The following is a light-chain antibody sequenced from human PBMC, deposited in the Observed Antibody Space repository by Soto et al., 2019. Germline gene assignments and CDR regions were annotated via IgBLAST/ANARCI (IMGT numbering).Light chain of an antibody. CDR2: LKNDGSH. CDR1: SGHSTYT. V-gene: IGLV4-69*01. Sequence: QSVLTQSPSASASPGASVKLTCTLSSGHSTYTIAWHQQHPGKGPRYLMRLKNDGSHTKGDGIPDRFSGSSFGAERYLTISSLQSEEEADYYCQTWDTGIQVFGAGTKVTVL. J-gene: IGLJ1*01. CDR3: QTWDTGIQV.